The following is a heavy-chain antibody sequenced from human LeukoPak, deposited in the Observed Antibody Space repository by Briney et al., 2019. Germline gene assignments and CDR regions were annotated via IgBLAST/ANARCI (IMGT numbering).Heavy chain of an antibody. V-gene: IGHV3-13*01. CDR2: IGTAGDT. CDR3: ARGESSGYYFDY. D-gene: IGHD3-22*01. J-gene: IGHJ4*02. CDR1: GFTFSSYD. Sequence: GGSLRLSCAASGFTFSSYDMHWVRQATGKGLEWVSAIGTAGDTYYPGSVKGRFTISRENAKNSLYLQMNSLRAGDTAVYYCARGESSGYYFDYWGQGTLVTVSS.